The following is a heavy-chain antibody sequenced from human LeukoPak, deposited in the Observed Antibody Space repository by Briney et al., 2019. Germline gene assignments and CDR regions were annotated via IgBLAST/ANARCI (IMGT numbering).Heavy chain of an antibody. CDR1: GYTFTGYY. CDR2: INPNSGGT. D-gene: IGHD3-22*01. CDR3: ARHLPHYDSSGYFPPGYYYYYMDV. V-gene: IGHV1-2*02. Sequence: ASVKVSCKASGYTFTGYYMHWVRQAPGQGLEWMGWINPNSGGTNYAQKFQGRVTMTRDTSISTAYMELRRLRSDDTAVYYCARHLPHYDSSGYFPPGYYYYYMDVWGKGTTVTVSS. J-gene: IGHJ6*03.